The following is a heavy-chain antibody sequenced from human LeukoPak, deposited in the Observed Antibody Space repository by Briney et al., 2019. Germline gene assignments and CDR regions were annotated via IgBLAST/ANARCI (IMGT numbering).Heavy chain of an antibody. J-gene: IGHJ6*03. D-gene: IGHD3-16*02. CDR2: IRHDETRI. CDR3: AKSVIPNSYQGTYYMDV. CDR1: GFTFSSYG. Sequence: QPGGSLRLSCAASGFTFSSYGMHWVRQAPGEGLEWVAFIRHDETRIFYGDSVKGRLTISRDNSKNMVYLQLNSLSAEDTALYYCAKSVIPNSYQGTYYMDVWGKGTTVTVFS. V-gene: IGHV3-30*02.